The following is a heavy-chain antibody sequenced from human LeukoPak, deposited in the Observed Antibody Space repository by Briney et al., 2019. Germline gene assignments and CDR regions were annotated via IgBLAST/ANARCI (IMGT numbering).Heavy chain of an antibody. Sequence: PSETLSLTCTVSGGSISGYYWNWIRQPPGKGLEWIGYIYYSGSTNYNPSLKSRVTMSLDTSKNQFSLKLNSVTAADTAVYYCARHYGPWGQGTLVTVSS. J-gene: IGHJ5*02. CDR3: ARHYGP. V-gene: IGHV4-59*08. D-gene: IGHD3-10*01. CDR1: GGSISGYY. CDR2: IYYSGST.